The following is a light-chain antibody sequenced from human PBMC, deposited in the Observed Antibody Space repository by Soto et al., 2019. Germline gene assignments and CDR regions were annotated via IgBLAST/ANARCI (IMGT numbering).Light chain of an antibody. CDR1: QGIGDR. J-gene: IGKJ1*01. CDR3: LHTFSFPRT. Sequence: DIQMTQSPSSVSASVGDRVTIACRASQGIGDRLAWDQQRPGKVPQLVVYFASTLPSGVPSRFRASGSGAEFILTNNPLQAENFATYYCLHTFSFPRTFGQGTKVDIK. V-gene: IGKV1-12*01. CDR2: FAS.